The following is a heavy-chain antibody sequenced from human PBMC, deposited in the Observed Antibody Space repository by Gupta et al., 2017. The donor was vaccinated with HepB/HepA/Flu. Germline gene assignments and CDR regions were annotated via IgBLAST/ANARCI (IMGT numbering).Heavy chain of an antibody. CDR1: GYNFTTYW. D-gene: IGHD3-10*01. Sequence: EVQLVPSGAEVKKPGESLKISCKGSGYNFTTYWINWVRQVPGKGLEWLGVIYPGDPDTRYSPSFQGQVTISADKSISTAYLQWSSLEASDTALYFCARSGFGDSNFYYYYMDVWGKGTTVTVSS. CDR3: ARSGFGDSNFYYYYMDV. J-gene: IGHJ6*03. V-gene: IGHV5-51*01. CDR2: IYPGDPDT.